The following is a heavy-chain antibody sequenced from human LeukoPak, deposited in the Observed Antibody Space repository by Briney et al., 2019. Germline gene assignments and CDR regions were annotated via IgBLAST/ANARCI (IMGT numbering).Heavy chain of an antibody. CDR2: IYTSGST. Sequence: SETLSLTCTVSGGSISSGSYYWSWIRQPAGKGLEWIGRIYTSGSTNYNPSLKSRVTISVDTSKNQFSLKLSSVTAADTAVYYCARGVHGSGSYYQDSYWGQGTLVTVSS. CDR1: GGSISSGSYY. CDR3: ARGVHGSGSYYQDSY. D-gene: IGHD3-10*01. V-gene: IGHV4-61*02. J-gene: IGHJ4*02.